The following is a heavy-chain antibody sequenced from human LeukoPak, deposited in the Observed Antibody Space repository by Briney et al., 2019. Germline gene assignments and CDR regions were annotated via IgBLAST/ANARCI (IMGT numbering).Heavy chain of an antibody. V-gene: IGHV1-2*06. CDR2: INPNSGGT. Sequence: ASVKVSCKASGYTFTGYYMHWVRQAPGQGLEWMGRINPNSGGTNYAQKFQGRVTMTRDTSISTAYMELSGLRSDDTAVYYCARDLFNYYGSATLDYWGQGTLVTVSS. CDR3: ARDLFNYYGSATLDY. D-gene: IGHD3-10*01. CDR1: GYTFTGYY. J-gene: IGHJ4*02.